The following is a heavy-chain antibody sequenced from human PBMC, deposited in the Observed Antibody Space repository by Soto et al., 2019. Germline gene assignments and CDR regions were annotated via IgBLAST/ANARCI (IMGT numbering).Heavy chain of an antibody. Sequence: QVQLVESGGGVVQPGRSLRLSCAASGFTFSSYAMHWVRQAPGKGLEWVAVISYDGSNKYYADSVKGRFTISRDNSKNTLYLQMNSLRAEDTAVYYCARDIRDIVVVVAATRDDYWGQGTLVTVSS. V-gene: IGHV3-30-3*01. CDR3: ARDIRDIVVVVAATRDDY. CDR2: ISYDGSNK. CDR1: GFTFSSYA. D-gene: IGHD2-15*01. J-gene: IGHJ4*02.